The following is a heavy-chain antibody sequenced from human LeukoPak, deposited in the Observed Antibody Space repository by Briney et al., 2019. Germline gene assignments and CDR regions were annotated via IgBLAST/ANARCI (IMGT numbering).Heavy chain of an antibody. J-gene: IGHJ4*02. CDR2: ISSGSSTI. Sequence: GGSLRLSCAASGFXFSTYSINWVRQAPGKGLEWVSYISSGSSTIYYADSMKGRFTISRDNAKNSLYLQMNSLRDEDTAVYYCASRRESFDYWGQGTLVTVSS. V-gene: IGHV3-48*02. CDR1: GFXFSTYS. CDR3: ASRRESFDY.